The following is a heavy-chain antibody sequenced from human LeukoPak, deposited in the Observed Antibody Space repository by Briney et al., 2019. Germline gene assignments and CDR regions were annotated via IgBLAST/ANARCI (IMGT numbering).Heavy chain of an antibody. CDR3: ARELLDSVVVPAANSLDY. CDR1: GFTFNRYH. V-gene: IGHV3-48*04. Sequence: GGSLRLSCAASGFTFNRYHMNWVRQAPGKGLEWVGYISSSSSTIYHADSVKDRFTISRDNAKNSLFLQMNSLRAEDMAVYYCARELLDSVVVPAANSLDYWGQGTLVSVSS. J-gene: IGHJ4*02. D-gene: IGHD2-2*01. CDR2: ISSSSSTI.